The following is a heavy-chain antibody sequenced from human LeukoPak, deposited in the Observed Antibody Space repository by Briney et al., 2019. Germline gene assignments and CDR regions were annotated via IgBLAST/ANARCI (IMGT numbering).Heavy chain of an antibody. CDR2: INHSGST. D-gene: IGHD3-9*01. Sequence: PSETLSLTCAVYGGSLSGYYWSWIRQPPGKGLEWIGEINHSGSTNYNPSLKSRVTISVDTSKNQFSLELSSVTAADTAVYYCARGNYDILTGYLYWGQGTLVTVSS. V-gene: IGHV4-34*01. J-gene: IGHJ4*02. CDR1: GGSLSGYY. CDR3: ARGNYDILTGYLY.